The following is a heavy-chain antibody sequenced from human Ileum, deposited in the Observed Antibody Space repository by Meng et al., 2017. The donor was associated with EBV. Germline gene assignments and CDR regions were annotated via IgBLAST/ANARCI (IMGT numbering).Heavy chain of an antibody. V-gene: IGHV4-4*02. CDR3: ARADKVRFDY. Sequence: QVRVQGSGTGVVEPSGTLSLTCACSGGSMSSTNWWSWVRQPPGKGLEWIGEIYHSGSTNYNPSLKSRVSISVDKSKNQFSLKLSSVTAADTAVYYCARADKVRFDYWGQGTLVTVSS. CDR2: IYHSGST. CDR1: GGSMSSTNW. J-gene: IGHJ4*02.